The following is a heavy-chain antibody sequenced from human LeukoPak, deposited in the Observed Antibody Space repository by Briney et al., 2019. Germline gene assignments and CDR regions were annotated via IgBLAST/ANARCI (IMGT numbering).Heavy chain of an antibody. Sequence: GASVKVSCKASGDTFSSYAISWVRQAPGQGLEWMGRIIPIFGTANYAQKFQGRVTITADKSTTTAYMELSSLRSEDTAVYYCARGIVGAARPYYFDYWGQGTLVTVSS. V-gene: IGHV1-69*06. CDR1: GDTFSSYA. CDR2: IIPIFGTA. J-gene: IGHJ4*02. D-gene: IGHD1-26*01. CDR3: ARGIVGAARPYYFDY.